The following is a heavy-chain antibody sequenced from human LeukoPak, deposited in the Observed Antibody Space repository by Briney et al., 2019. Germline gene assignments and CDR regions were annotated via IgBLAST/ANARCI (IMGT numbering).Heavy chain of an antibody. CDR1: GFTFSSYW. Sequence: GGSRRLSCVASGFTFSSYWMHWVRQDPRKGLVWVSRISGDGRNINCADSVRGRFTISRDNAKNTLYLQMNTLRVEDTAVYYCARIDSSGYLEAFDIWGQGTMVTVSS. D-gene: IGHD3-22*01. CDR3: ARIDSSGYLEAFDI. J-gene: IGHJ3*02. V-gene: IGHV3-74*01. CDR2: ISGDGRNI.